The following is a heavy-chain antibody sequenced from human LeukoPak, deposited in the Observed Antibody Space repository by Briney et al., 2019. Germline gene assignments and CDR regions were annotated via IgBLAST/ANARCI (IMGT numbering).Heavy chain of an antibody. J-gene: IGHJ4*02. D-gene: IGHD5-18*01. CDR1: GGSISSSSYY. CDR3: ARDLSGITGYTYGRGIDY. CDR2: IYYSGST. Sequence: SETLSLTCTVSGGSISSSSYYWGWIRQPPGKGLEWIGSIYYSGSTYYNPSLKSRVTISVDTSKNQFSLKLSSVTAADTAVYYCARDLSGITGYTYGRGIDYWGQGTLVTVSS. V-gene: IGHV4-39*07.